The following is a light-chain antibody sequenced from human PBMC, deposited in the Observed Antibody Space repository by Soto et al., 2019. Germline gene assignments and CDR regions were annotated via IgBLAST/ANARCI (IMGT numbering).Light chain of an antibody. V-gene: IGKV3-20*01. CDR3: QQYGSSPRT. Sequence: EIVLTQSPGTLSLSPGERATLSCRASQSVSSNYLAWYQQKPGQAPRPLIYGASSRATGIPDRFSGSGSGTDFTLTVSRLEPEDFAVYYCQQYGSSPRTFDQGTKVEIK. CDR2: GAS. CDR1: QSVSSNY. J-gene: IGKJ1*01.